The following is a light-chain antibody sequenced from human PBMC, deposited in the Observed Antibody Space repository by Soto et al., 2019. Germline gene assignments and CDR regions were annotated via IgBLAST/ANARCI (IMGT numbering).Light chain of an antibody. Sequence: EIVFTQSPATLSLSPGEGATLSCRASQSVTTFLAWYQQKPGQAPRLLIYDASNRAAGIPARFSGSGSGTDFTLTISSLEPEDFAVYYCQQRSNWPPLITFGGGTKVDIK. CDR2: DAS. CDR3: QQRSNWPPLIT. V-gene: IGKV3-11*01. CDR1: QSVTTF. J-gene: IGKJ4*01.